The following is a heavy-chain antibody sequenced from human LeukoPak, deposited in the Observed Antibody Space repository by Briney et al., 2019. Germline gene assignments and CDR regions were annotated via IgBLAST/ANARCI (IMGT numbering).Heavy chain of an antibody. CDR3: AKDLWGRVAVAGIFDY. Sequence: PGGSLRLSCAASGFTFSSYEMKWVRPAPGKGLEWVAVISYDGSNKYYADSVKGRFTISRDNSKNTLYLQMNSLRAEDTAVYYCAKDLWGRVAVAGIFDYWGQGTLVTVSS. V-gene: IGHV3-30*18. CDR1: GFTFSSYE. J-gene: IGHJ4*02. D-gene: IGHD6-19*01. CDR2: ISYDGSNK.